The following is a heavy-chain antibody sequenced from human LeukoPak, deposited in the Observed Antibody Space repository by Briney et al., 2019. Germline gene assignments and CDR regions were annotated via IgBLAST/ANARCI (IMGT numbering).Heavy chain of an antibody. J-gene: IGHJ3*02. D-gene: IGHD6-13*01. V-gene: IGHV3-7*01. Sequence: GGSLRLSCAASGFTFSSYWMSWVRQAPGKGLEWVANIKQDGSEKYYVDSVKGRFTISRDNAKNSLYLQMNSLRAEDTAVYYCARGIAAAPYAFDIWGQGTMVTVSS. CDR3: ARGIAAAPYAFDI. CDR2: IKQDGSEK. CDR1: GFTFSSYW.